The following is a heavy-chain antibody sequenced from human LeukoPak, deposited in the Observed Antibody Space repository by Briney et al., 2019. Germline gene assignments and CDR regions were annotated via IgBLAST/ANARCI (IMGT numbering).Heavy chain of an antibody. Sequence: PGGSLRLSCAASGFIFSSYWMSWVRQAPGKGLEWVANIKQDGTEKYYVDSVKGRFTISRDNAKNSLYLQMNRLRAEDTAVYYCASDGRYSQLLDYWGQGTLVTVSS. CDR3: ASDGRYSQLLDY. D-gene: IGHD4-11*01. CDR1: GFIFSSYW. V-gene: IGHV3-7*01. CDR2: IKQDGTEK. J-gene: IGHJ4*02.